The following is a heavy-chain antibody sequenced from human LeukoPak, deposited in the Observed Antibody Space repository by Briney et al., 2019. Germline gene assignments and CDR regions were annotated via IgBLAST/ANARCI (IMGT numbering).Heavy chain of an antibody. CDR3: ARGSLRYNSSS. J-gene: IGHJ5*02. CDR1: GGSISSYY. V-gene: IGHV4-59*01. D-gene: IGHD6-6*01. Sequence: SETLSLTCTVSGGSISSYYWSWIRQPPGKGLEWIGYIYYSGSTNYNPSLKSRVTISVDTSKNQFSLKLSSVTAADTAVYYCARGSLRYNSSSWGQGTLVTVSS. CDR2: IYYSGST.